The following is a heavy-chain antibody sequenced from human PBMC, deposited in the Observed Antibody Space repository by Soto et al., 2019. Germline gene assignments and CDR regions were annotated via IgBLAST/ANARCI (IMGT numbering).Heavy chain of an antibody. J-gene: IGHJ4*02. D-gene: IGHD2-15*01. CDR1: SGSFSSYY. Sequence: QVQPQQWGAGQLKPSETLSLTCAVYSGSFSSYYWSWIRQSPGKGLEWIGEISHRGSPVYNTSLKSRMTMSVDTSKKQLYLKLSSVIAADTAVYYCLWWLNGNWVAPWGQGTLVTGSS. CDR3: LWWLNGNWVAP. CDR2: ISHRGSP. V-gene: IGHV4-34*01.